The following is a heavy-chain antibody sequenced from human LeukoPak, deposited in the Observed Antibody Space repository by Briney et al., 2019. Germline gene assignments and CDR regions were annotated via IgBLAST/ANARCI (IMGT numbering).Heavy chain of an antibody. J-gene: IGHJ2*01. CDR1: GGTFISYA. Sequence: SVKVSCKASGGTFISYAISWVRQAPGQGLEWMGGIIPIFGTANYAQKFQGRVTITADESTSTAYMKLSSLRSEDTAVYYCASPGTYYYGSGSYGWYFDLWGRGTLVTVSP. CDR2: IIPIFGTA. CDR3: ASPGTYYYGSGSYGWYFDL. V-gene: IGHV1-69*13. D-gene: IGHD3-10*01.